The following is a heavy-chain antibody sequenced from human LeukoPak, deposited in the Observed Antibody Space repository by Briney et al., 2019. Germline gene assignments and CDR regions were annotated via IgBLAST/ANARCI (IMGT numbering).Heavy chain of an antibody. CDR2: IRYDGTNK. CDR3: AKDKGLDIAVAGLGFDY. J-gene: IGHJ4*02. Sequence: GGSLRLSCAASGFTFRSYGMHWVRQAPGKGLEWVAIIRYDGTNKYYADSVKGRFTISRDNSKNTLYLQMNSLRAEDTAVYYCAKDKGLDIAVAGLGFDYWGQGTLVTVSS. V-gene: IGHV3-30*02. D-gene: IGHD6-19*01. CDR1: GFTFRSYG.